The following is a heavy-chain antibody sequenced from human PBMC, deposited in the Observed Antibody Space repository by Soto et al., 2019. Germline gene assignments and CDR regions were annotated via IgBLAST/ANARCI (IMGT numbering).Heavy chain of an antibody. Sequence: SETLSLTCAVSVYSISSGYFWGWIRQTPGKGLAWIGSFYHSWRIGSVYHRENTYYHPSLNSRVTISADTSMNPFSLSLTSVTAAGSAVYYCARSSYSAERATSPPNWFDPWGQGTLVTVPQ. V-gene: IGHV4-38-2*01. CDR2: VYHRENT. D-gene: IGHD1-1*01. CDR3: ARSSYSAERATSPPNWFDP. J-gene: IGHJ5*02. CDR1: VYSISSGYF.